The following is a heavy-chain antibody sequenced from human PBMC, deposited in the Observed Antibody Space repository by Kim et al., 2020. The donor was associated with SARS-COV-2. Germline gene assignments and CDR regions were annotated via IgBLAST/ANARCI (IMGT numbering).Heavy chain of an antibody. CDR2: TT. V-gene: IGHV3-49*02. D-gene: IGHD2-2*01. J-gene: IGHJ1*01. Sequence: TTEYAASVKGRLTISRDDSKSIAYLQMNSLKTEDTAVYYCTRGPAAISFQHWGQGTLVTVSS. CDR3: TRGPAAISFQH.